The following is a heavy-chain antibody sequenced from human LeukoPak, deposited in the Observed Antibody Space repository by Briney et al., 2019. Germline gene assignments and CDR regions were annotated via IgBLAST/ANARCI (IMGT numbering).Heavy chain of an antibody. J-gene: IGHJ4*02. V-gene: IGHV4-4*02. CDR3: ARGLYGSDSY. CDR2: IHHSGST. CDR1: GASVSSSNW. Sequence: TSETLSLTCAVSGASVSSSNWWIWVRQPPKKGLEWIGEIHHSGSTYYNPSLKSRVTMSVDTSKNQISLRLSSVTAADTAVYYCARGLYGSDSYWGQGNLVTVSS. D-gene: IGHD6-19*01.